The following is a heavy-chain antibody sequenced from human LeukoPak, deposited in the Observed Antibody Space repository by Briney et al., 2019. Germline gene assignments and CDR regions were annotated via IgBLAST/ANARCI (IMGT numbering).Heavy chain of an antibody. CDR1: GYTFTGYY. CDR2: INPNSGDT. CDR3: ARVGSSGWYVHPTLDY. Sequence: GASVKVSCKASGYTFTGYYMHWVRQAPGRGLEWMGWINPNSGDTNYAQKFQGRVTVTRDTSISTAYMELSRLRSDDTAVYYCARVGSSGWYVHPTLDYWGQGTLVTVSS. D-gene: IGHD6-19*01. V-gene: IGHV1-2*02. J-gene: IGHJ4*02.